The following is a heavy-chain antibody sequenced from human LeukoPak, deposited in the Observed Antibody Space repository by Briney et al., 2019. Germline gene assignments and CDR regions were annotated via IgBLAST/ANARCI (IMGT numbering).Heavy chain of an antibody. CDR2: IKQDGSEK. D-gene: IGHD3-22*01. Sequence: PGGSLRLSCTASDFNFSTKTMNWVRQAPGKGLEWVANIKQDGSEKYYVDSVKGRFTISRDNAKNSLYVQMNSLRAEDTAVYYCARDDDYYDSSGYYYDYFDYWGQGTLVTVSS. CDR1: DFNFSTKT. J-gene: IGHJ4*02. CDR3: ARDDDYYDSSGYYYDYFDY. V-gene: IGHV3-7*01.